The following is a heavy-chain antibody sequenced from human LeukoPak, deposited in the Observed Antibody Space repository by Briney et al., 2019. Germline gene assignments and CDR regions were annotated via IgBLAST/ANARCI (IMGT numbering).Heavy chain of an antibody. Sequence: ASVKVSCKASGYTFTSYGISWVRQAPGQGLEWMGWIIAYNGKTNYAQKLQDRLTMTTDTSTSTAYMELRSLRSDDTAVYYCARDLKMGYSSGRYSWGTGSSNDYWGQGTLVTVSS. CDR3: ARDLKMGYSSGRYSWGTGSSNDY. J-gene: IGHJ4*02. CDR1: GYTFTSYG. CDR2: IIAYNGKT. D-gene: IGHD6-19*01. V-gene: IGHV1-18*01.